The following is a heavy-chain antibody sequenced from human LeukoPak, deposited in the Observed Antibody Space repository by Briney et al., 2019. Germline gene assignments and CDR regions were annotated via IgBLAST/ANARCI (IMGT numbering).Heavy chain of an antibody. CDR2: IYPGDSET. Sequence: GAALKISYKGSGSDFNYYWIGWVRAMPGKGEGRMGIIYPGDSETSYSPSFQGQVTISANKSISTAYLQWSTLKASDTAMYFCARRIGSSRSLDFWGQGTLVTVSS. D-gene: IGHD1-26*01. CDR1: GSDFNYYW. J-gene: IGHJ4*02. CDR3: ARRIGSSRSLDF. V-gene: IGHV5-51*01.